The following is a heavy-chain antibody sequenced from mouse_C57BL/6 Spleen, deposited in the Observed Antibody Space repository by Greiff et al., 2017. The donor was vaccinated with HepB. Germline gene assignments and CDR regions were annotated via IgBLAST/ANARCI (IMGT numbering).Heavy chain of an antibody. D-gene: IGHD1-1*01. CDR3: AGSRELLRFDY. J-gene: IGHJ2*01. Sequence: VQLQQSGAELVRPGTSVKVSCKASGYAFTNYLIEWVKQRPGQGLEWIGVINPGSGGTNYNEKFKGKATLTADKSSSTAYMQLSSLTSEDSAVYFFAGSRELLRFDYWAKAPLSQSPQ. V-gene: IGHV1-54*01. CDR2: INPGSGGT. CDR1: GYAFTNYL.